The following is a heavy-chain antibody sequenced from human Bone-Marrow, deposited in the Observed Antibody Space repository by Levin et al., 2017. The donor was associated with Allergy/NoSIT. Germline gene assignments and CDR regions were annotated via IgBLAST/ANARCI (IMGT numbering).Heavy chain of an antibody. CDR2: ISGSGGST. D-gene: IGHD3-3*01. J-gene: IGHJ6*02. CDR1: GFTFSSYA. CDR3: AKEGIFGVVIGGCMDV. Sequence: GGSLRLSCAASGFTFSSYAMSWVRQAPGKGLEWVSAISGSGGSTYYADSVKGRFTISRDNSKNTLYLQMNSLRAEDTAVYYCAKEGIFGVVIGGCMDVWGQGTTVTVSS. V-gene: IGHV3-23*01.